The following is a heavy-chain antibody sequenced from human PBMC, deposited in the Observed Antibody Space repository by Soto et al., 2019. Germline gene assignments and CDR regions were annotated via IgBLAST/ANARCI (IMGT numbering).Heavy chain of an antibody. Sequence: AETLSLTCTVSGGSISSSSYYWGWIRQPPGKGLEWIGSIYYSGSTYYNPSLKSRVTISVDTSKNQFSLKLSSVTAADTAVYYCARQVDTAMVKSFDYWGQGTLVTVSS. CDR3: ARQVDTAMVKSFDY. V-gene: IGHV4-39*01. CDR1: GGSISSSSYY. CDR2: IYYSGST. J-gene: IGHJ4*02. D-gene: IGHD5-18*01.